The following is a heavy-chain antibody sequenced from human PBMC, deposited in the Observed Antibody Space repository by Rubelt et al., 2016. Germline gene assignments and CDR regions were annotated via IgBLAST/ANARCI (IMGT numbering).Heavy chain of an antibody. CDR2: IYHSGST. J-gene: IGHJ6*02. Sequence: QLQLQESGSGLVKPSQTLSLTCAVSGGSISSGGYSWSWIRQPPGKGLEWIGYIYHSGSTYYNPSLKSRVTISVDRAKNPVSLKLSSVTAADTAVYYCARRDLYFHGVDVWGQGTTLTVSS. CDR3: ARRDLYFHGVDV. V-gene: IGHV4-30-2*01. CDR1: GGSISSGGYS.